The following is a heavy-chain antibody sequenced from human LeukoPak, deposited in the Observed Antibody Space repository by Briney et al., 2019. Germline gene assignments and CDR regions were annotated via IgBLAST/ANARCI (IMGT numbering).Heavy chain of an antibody. D-gene: IGHD4-17*01. V-gene: IGHV4-59*12. CDR1: GGSISSYY. CDR3: ARGARRTTVTTLNNWFDP. Sequence: KASETLSLTCTVSGGSISSYYWSWIRQPPGKGLEWIGYIYYSGSTNYNPSLKSRVTISVDTSKNQFSLKLSSVTAADTAVYYCARGARRTTVTTLNNWFDPWGQGTLVTVSS. CDR2: IYYSGST. J-gene: IGHJ5*02.